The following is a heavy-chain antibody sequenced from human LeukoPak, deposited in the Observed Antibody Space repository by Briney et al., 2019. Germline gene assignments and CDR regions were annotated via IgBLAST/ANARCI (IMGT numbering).Heavy chain of an antibody. D-gene: IGHD1-26*01. V-gene: IGHV3-15*01. J-gene: IGHJ4*02. CDR3: TTFRSIGYYYDY. CDR1: GFTFTNAW. CDR2: IKSQSDDGTT. Sequence: PGGSLRLSCAASGFTFTNAWMNWVRQVPGKGREGVGRIKSQSDDGTTDYAAPVKGRFTISRDDSKNTLYLQMNSLQTEDTAVYYCTTFRSIGYYYDYWGQGTLVTVSS.